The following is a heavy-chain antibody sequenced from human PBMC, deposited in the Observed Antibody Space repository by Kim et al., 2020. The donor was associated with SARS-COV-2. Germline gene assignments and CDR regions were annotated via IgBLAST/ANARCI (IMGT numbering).Heavy chain of an antibody. D-gene: IGHD2-2*01. Sequence: SETLSLTCTVSGGSISSSSYYWGWIRQPPGKGLEWIGSIYYSGSTYYNPSLKSRVTISVDTSKNQFSLKLSSVTAADTAVYYCARQPIVVVPADAENWFDPLGRGALVAVSS. V-gene: IGHV4-39*01. J-gene: IGHJ5*02. CDR1: GGSISSSSYY. CDR3: ARQPIVVVPADAENWFDP. CDR2: IYYSGST.